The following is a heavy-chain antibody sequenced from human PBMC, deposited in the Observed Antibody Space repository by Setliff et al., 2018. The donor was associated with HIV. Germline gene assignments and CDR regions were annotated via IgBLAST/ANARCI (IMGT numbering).Heavy chain of an antibody. CDR3: ARDSPTHSTLGFRDFYVLDV. J-gene: IGHJ6*02. CDR2: VSYSGAT. V-gene: IGHV4-30-4*01. CDR1: GGPITAPYNY. Sequence: PSETLSLTCTVSGGPITAPYNYWSWIRQPPGKGLEWVGYVSYSGATYYNPSLNTRAAISVDTSKNQFSLNLNSLTAADTAVYFCARDSPTHSTLGFRDFYVLDVWGQGTPVTVSS. D-gene: IGHD2-15*01.